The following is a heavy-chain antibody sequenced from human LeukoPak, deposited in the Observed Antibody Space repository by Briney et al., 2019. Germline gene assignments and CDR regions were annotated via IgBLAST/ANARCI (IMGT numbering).Heavy chain of an antibody. D-gene: IGHD1-1*01. CDR1: GFTFSSYA. CDR3: ARQGLEY. J-gene: IGHJ4*02. CDR2: ISSDGNSK. Sequence: GGSLRLSCAASGFTFSSYAMHWVRQAPGKGLEWLAVISSDGNSKYYVDSVRGRFTISRDNSQNTLYLQMDSLRAEDTAVYYCARQGLEYWGQGTLVTVSS. V-gene: IGHV3-30-3*01.